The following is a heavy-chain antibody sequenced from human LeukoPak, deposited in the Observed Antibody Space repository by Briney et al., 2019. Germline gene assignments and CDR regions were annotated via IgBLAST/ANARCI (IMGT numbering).Heavy chain of an antibody. CDR2: VSSNGGST. CDR3: AIAAALSR. CDR1: GFTFSTYA. V-gene: IGHV3-64D*06. Sequence: GGSLRLSCSASGFTFSTYATHWVRQAPGKGLEYVSAVSSNGGSTYYADSVKGRFTISRDNSKNTLFLQMSSLRAEGTAVYYCAIAAALSRWGQGTLVTV. J-gene: IGHJ4*02. D-gene: IGHD6-13*01.